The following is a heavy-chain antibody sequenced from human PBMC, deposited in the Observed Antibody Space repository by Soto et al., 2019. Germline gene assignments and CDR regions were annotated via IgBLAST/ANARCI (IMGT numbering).Heavy chain of an antibody. CDR2: IYWNDDK. CDR1: GFSLSTSGVG. D-gene: IGHD3-3*01. J-gene: IGHJ6*02. CDR3: AHSPTYYDFWSGYQDYYYYGMDV. Sequence: SGPTLVNPTQTLTVTCTFSGFSLSTSGVGVGWIRQPPGKALEWLALIYWNDDKRYSPSLKSRLTITKDTSKNQVVLTMTNMDPVDTATYYCAHSPTYYDFWSGYQDYYYYGMDVWGQGTTVTVSS. V-gene: IGHV2-5*01.